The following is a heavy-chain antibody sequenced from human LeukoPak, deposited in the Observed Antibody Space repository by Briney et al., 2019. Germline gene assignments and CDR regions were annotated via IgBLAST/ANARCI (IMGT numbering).Heavy chain of an antibody. Sequence: SVKVSYKASGGTFSSYAISWVRQAPGQGLEWMGRIIPIFGTANYAQKFQGRVTITTDESTSTAYMELSSLRSEDTAVYYCAVTGLYNYYYYYYMDVWGKGTTVTVSS. CDR3: AVTGLYNYYYYYYMDV. CDR1: GGTFSSYA. J-gene: IGHJ6*03. D-gene: IGHD7-27*01. CDR2: IIPIFGTA. V-gene: IGHV1-69*05.